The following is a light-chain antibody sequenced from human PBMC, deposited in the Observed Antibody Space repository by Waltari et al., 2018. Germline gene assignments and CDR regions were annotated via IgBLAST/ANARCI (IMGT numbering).Light chain of an antibody. J-gene: IGLJ1*01. V-gene: IGLV2-23*02. CDR1: SSDLGHYNL. CDR2: EVT. CDR3: CSYVGLGTYV. Sequence: QSGLAQPASASGSPGQSITITCTGTSSDLGHYNLVSWYQQRPGKAPRPLIYEVTKRAPGTSDRFSASKSGNTASLSISGLQAQEDEADYYCCSYVGLGTYVFGTGTKVTV.